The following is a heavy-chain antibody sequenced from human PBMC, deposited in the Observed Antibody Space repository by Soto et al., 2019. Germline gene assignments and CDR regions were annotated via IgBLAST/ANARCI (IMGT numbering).Heavy chain of an antibody. J-gene: IGHJ4*02. CDR3: VRGCGRASCPYFFDY. D-gene: IGHD2-2*01. Sequence: ESGGGLVQPGGSLRLSCAASGFTFSTYWMSWVRQAPGKGLEWVATIRQDGSEKHHVDSVEGRFTISRDNAKNSMYLQTNSLRAEDTAMYYCVRGCGRASCPYFFDYWGQGTLVSVSS. CDR2: IRQDGSEK. CDR1: GFTFSTYW. V-gene: IGHV3-7*01.